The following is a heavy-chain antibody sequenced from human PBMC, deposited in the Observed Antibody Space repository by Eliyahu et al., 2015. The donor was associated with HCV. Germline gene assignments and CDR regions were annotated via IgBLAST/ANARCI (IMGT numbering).Heavy chain of an antibody. V-gene: IGHV2-5*02. J-gene: IGHJ2*01. CDR2: IYWDGDM. CDR1: GFSLNTNGVG. D-gene: IGHD3-22*01. Sequence: QITLKESGPTLVKPTQTLTLTCSFSGFSLNTNGVGVGWIRQPPGKALEWLALIYWDGDMRYSPSLKNRLTIAKDTPKNQVVLRMTNMDPVDTATFYCVRSRTYYYRFSGYSSRGWYFDLWGRGTLVTVSS. CDR3: VRSRTYYYRFSGYSSRGWYFDL.